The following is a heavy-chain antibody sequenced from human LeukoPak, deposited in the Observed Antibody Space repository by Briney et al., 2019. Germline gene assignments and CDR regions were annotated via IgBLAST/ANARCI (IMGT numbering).Heavy chain of an antibody. CDR1: GYSISSGYY. J-gene: IGHJ4*02. Sequence: SETLSLTCTVSGYSISSGYYCGWIRQPPGKGLEWIGSIYHSGSTYYNPSLKSRVTISVDTSKNQFSLKLSSVTAADTAVYYCARTTKIVVGDYWRQGTLVSVSS. D-gene: IGHD2-21*01. CDR3: ARTTKIVVGDY. V-gene: IGHV4-38-2*02. CDR2: IYHSGST.